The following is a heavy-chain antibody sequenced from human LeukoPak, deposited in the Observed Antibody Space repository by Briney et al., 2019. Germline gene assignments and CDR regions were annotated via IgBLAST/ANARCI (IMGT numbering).Heavy chain of an antibody. Sequence: SGGSLRLSCAASGFTFSSYAMSWVRQAPGKGLEWVSAISGSGGSTYYADSVKGRFTISRDNSKNTLYLQMNSLRAEDTAVYYCAKDPTYSSSWYYFDYWGQGTLVTVSS. V-gene: IGHV3-23*01. CDR2: ISGSGGST. CDR3: AKDPTYSSSWYYFDY. D-gene: IGHD6-13*01. J-gene: IGHJ4*02. CDR1: GFTFSSYA.